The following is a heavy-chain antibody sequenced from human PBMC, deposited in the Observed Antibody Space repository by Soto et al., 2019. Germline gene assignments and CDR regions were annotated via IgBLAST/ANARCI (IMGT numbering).Heavy chain of an antibody. D-gene: IGHD3-22*01. Sequence: QVQLVQSGAEVKKPGSSVKVSCKASGGTFSSYTISWVPQAPGQGLEWMGRIIPILGIANYAQKFQGRVTITADKSTSTAYMELSSLRSEDTAVYYCARVSYYYDSSGYLDYWGQGTMVTVSS. CDR3: ARVSYYYDSSGYLDY. CDR1: GGTFSSYT. V-gene: IGHV1-69*02. J-gene: IGHJ4*02. CDR2: IIPILGIA.